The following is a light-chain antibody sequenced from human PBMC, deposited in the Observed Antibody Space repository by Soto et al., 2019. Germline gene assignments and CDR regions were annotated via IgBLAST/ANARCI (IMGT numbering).Light chain of an antibody. J-gene: IGKJ5*01. CDR1: QGVSIN. CDR2: GAS. V-gene: IGKV3-15*01. CDR3: QQYQYWPPIT. Sequence: AMTQSPGTLSLSPWERVTLSFISSQGVSINVAWYQHKPGQAPRLLIYGASTRATGIPARFGGSGSGAEFTLTISSLQSEDFALYYCQQYQYWPPITFGQGTRLEIK.